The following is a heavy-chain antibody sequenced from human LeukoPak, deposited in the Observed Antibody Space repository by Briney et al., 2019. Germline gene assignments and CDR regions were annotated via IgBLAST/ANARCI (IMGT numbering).Heavy chain of an antibody. J-gene: IGHJ1*01. V-gene: IGHV4-59*01. CDR1: GGSISSYY. D-gene: IGHD3-22*01. Sequence: SQTLSLTCTVSGGSISSYYWSWIRQPPGKGLEWIGYIYYSGSTNYNPSLKSRVTISVDTSKNQFSLKLSSVTAADTAVYYCASHYYDSSGYYLAEYFQHWGQGTLVTVSS. CDR2: IYYSGST. CDR3: ASHYYDSSGYYLAEYFQH.